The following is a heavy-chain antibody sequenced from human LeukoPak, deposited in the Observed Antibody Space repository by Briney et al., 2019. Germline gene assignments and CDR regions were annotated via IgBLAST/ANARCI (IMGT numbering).Heavy chain of an antibody. D-gene: IGHD3-16*01. J-gene: IGHJ5*02. CDR3: AKVTMGDVWFDP. CDR1: GFTLTSTG. Sequence: GGSLRLSCAMSGFTLTSTGMHWVRQAPGKGLEWVAFMHYDGRNILYADSVKGRFSISTDNTKNMVYLQMSSLRAEDTAVYYCAKVTMGDVWFDPWGQRTLVTVSS. CDR2: MHYDGRNI. V-gene: IGHV3-30*02.